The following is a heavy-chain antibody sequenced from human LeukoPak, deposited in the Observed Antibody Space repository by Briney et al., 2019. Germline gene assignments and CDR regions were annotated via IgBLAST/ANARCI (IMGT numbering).Heavy chain of an antibody. D-gene: IGHD3-9*01. CDR2: IYYSGST. CDR3: ARQEYDILTGYYPFDD. Sequence: SETLSLTCTVSGASISSSSYYWGWIRQPPGKGLEWIGSIYYSGSTYYNPSLKSRVTISVDTSKNQFSLKLSSVTATDTAVYYCARQEYDILTGYYPFDDWGQGTLVTVSS. V-gene: IGHV4-39*01. CDR1: GASISSSSYY. J-gene: IGHJ4*02.